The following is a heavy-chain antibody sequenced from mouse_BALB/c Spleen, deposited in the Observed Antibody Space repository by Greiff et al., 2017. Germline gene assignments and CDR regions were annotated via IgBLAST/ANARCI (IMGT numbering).Heavy chain of an antibody. V-gene: IGHV1S132*01. CDR1: GYTFTSYW. Sequence: VQLQQSGAELVKPGASVKLSCKTSGYTFTSYWIQWVKQRPGQGLGWIGEIFPGTGTTYYNEKFKGKATLTIDTSSSTAYMQLSSLTSEDSAVYFCARNRDYRYDGYFDVWGAGTTVTVAS. CDR2: IFPGTGTT. D-gene: IGHD2-14*01. J-gene: IGHJ1*01. CDR3: ARNRDYRYDGYFDV.